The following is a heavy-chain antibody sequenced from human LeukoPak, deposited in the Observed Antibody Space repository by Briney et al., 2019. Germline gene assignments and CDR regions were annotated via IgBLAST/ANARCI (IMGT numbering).Heavy chain of an antibody. V-gene: IGHV3-20*04. CDR3: ARDGEIVGARFDY. D-gene: IGHD1-26*01. CDR2: INWNGGST. Sequence: GGSLRLSCAASGFTFDDYAMSWVRQAPGKGLEWVSRINWNGGSTGYAVSVKGRFTISRDNAQKSLYLQMDSLRAEDTAFYFCARDGEIVGARFDYWGQGTLVTVSS. CDR1: GFTFDDYA. J-gene: IGHJ4*02.